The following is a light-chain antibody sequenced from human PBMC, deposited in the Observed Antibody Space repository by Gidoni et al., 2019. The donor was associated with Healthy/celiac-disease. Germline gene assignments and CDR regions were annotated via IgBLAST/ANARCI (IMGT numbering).Light chain of an antibody. CDR3: QQSYSTPQT. V-gene: IGKV1-39*01. CDR1: QSISSY. CDR2: AAS. Sequence: IQMTQSPSSLSASVGDRVTITCRASQSISSYVNWYQQKPGKAPKLLISAASSLQSGVPARFSGSGSGTDFTRTIRSLQSEDFATYYCQQSYSTPQTFXQXTKVEIK. J-gene: IGKJ1*01.